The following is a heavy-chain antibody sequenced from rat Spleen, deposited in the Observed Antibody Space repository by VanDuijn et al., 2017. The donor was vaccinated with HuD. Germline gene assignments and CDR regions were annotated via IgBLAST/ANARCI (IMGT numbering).Heavy chain of an antibody. J-gene: IGHJ2*01. Sequence: EVQLVESGGGLVQPGRSMKLSCAASGFTFSNYGMAWVRQAPKKGLEWVAYISYDGGSTYYRDSVKGRFTVSRDNAKSTLYLQMDSLRSEDTATYYCARRNSLDYWGQGVMVTVSS. V-gene: IGHV5-25*01. CDR3: ARRNSLDY. CDR2: ISYDGGST. CDR1: GFTFSNYG.